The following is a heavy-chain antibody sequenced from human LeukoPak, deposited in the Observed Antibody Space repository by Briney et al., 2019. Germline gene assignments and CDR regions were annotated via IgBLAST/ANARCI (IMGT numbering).Heavy chain of an antibody. CDR2: ISAYNGNT. CDR1: GYTFTSYG. J-gene: IGHJ4*02. V-gene: IGHV1-18*01. Sequence: ASVKVSCKASGYTFTSYGISWVRQAPGQGLEWMGWISAYNGNTNYAQKLQGRVTMTTDTSTSTAYMELRSLRSDDTAVYYCARESGLWFGEFRRSDYWGQGTLVTVSS. CDR3: ARESGLWFGEFRRSDY. D-gene: IGHD3-10*01.